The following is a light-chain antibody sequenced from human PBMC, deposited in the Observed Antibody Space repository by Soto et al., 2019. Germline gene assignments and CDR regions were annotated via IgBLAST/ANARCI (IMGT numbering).Light chain of an antibody. Sequence: EIVLTQSPATLSLSPGERATLSCRASQSVSSYLAWYQQKPGQAPRLLIYDASNRAPGIPARFSGSGSGTDFTLTISSLEPGDFAVYYCQQRSNWPPAFGQGTKLEIK. CDR1: QSVSSY. CDR3: QQRSNWPPA. CDR2: DAS. J-gene: IGKJ2*01. V-gene: IGKV3-11*01.